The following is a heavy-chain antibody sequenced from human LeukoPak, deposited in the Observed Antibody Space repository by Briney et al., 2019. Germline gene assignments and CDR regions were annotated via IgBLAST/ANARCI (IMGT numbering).Heavy chain of an antibody. CDR3: ARGSSRVTMVRGVTLDY. CDR1: GFTFSSYA. J-gene: IGHJ4*02. Sequence: AGGSLRLSCAASGFTFSSYAMHWVRQAPGKGLEWVAVISYDGSNKYYADSVKGRFTISRDNSKNTLYLQMNSLRAEDTAVYYCARGSSRVTMVRGVTLDYWGQGTLVTVSS. CDR2: ISYDGSNK. V-gene: IGHV3-30-3*01. D-gene: IGHD3-10*01.